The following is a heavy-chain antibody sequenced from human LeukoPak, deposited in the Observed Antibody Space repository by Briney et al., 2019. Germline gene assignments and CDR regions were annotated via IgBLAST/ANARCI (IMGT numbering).Heavy chain of an antibody. D-gene: IGHD3-22*01. CDR2: ISSSSSYI. J-gene: IGHJ4*02. V-gene: IGHV3-21*01. CDR1: GFTFSSYS. Sequence: GGSLRLSRAASGFTFSSYSMNWVRQAPGKGLEWVSSISSSSSYIYYADSVKGRFTISRDNAKNSLYLQMNSLRVEDTAVYYCARDLPYYYDSSVPIMDYWGQGTLVTVSS. CDR3: ARDLPYYYDSSVPIMDY.